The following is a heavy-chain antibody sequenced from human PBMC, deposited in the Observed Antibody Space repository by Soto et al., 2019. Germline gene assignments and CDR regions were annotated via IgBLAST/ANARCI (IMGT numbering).Heavy chain of an antibody. CDR1: GGSFSGYY. J-gene: IGHJ6*02. CDR2: INHSGST. CDR3: ARVTLMGYSYGSDYYGMDV. D-gene: IGHD5-18*01. Sequence: QVQLQQWGAGLLKPSETLSLTCAVYGGSFSGYYWSWIRQPPGKGLEWIGEINHSGSTNYNQSLKSRVTISVDTSKNQFSLKLSSVTAADTAVYYCARVTLMGYSYGSDYYGMDVWGQGTTVTVSS. V-gene: IGHV4-34*01.